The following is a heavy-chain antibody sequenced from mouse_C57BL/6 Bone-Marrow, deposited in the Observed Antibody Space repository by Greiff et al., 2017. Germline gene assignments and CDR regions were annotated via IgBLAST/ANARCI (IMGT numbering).Heavy chain of an antibody. V-gene: IGHV1-64*01. CDR2: IHPNSGST. D-gene: IGHD1-1*01. CDR1: GYTFTSYW. J-gene: IGHJ2*01. Sequence: VQLQQPGAELVKPGASVKLSCKASGYTFTSYWMHWVKQRPGQGLEWIGMIHPNSGSTNYNEKFKSKATLTVDKSSSTAYMQLSSLTSEDSAVYYCAVRGGYYYGLFDYWGQGTTLTVSS. CDR3: AVRGGYYYGLFDY.